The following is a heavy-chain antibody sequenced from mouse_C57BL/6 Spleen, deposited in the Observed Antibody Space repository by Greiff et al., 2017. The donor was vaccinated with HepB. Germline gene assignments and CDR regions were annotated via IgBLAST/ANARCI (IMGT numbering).Heavy chain of an antibody. V-gene: IGHV5-4*01. D-gene: IGHD2-2*01. Sequence: EVMVVESGGGLVKPGGSLKLSCAASGFTFSSYAMSWVRQTPEKRLEWVATISDGGSYTYYPDNVKGRFTISRDNAKNNLYLQMSHLKSEDTAMYYWARDYGYDVGDYFDYWGQGTTLTVSS. J-gene: IGHJ2*01. CDR1: GFTFSSYA. CDR3: ARDYGYDVGDYFDY. CDR2: ISDGGSYT.